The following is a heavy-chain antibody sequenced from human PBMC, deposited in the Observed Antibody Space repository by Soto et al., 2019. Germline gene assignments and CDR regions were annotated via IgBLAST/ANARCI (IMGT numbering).Heavy chain of an antibody. Sequence: ASVKVSCKVSGYTLTELSMHWVRQAPGKGLEWMGGFDPEDGETIYAQKFQGRVTMTEDTSTDTAYMELSSLRSEDTAVYYCATIVYDFWSGYYNPRWFDPWGQGTLVTVS. V-gene: IGHV1-24*01. CDR1: GYTLTELS. D-gene: IGHD3-3*01. CDR3: ATIVYDFWSGYYNPRWFDP. J-gene: IGHJ5*02. CDR2: FDPEDGET.